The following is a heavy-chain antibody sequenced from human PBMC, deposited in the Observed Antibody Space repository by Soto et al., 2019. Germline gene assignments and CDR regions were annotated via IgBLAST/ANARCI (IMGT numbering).Heavy chain of an antibody. J-gene: IGHJ5*02. D-gene: IGHD6-19*01. CDR1: GYTFTTYG. Sequence: QVQLVQSGAEVKKPGASVKVSCKASGYTFTTYGITWVRQAPGQGLEWMGWIRTYNGNTNYVPKCQGRVTMTTDTSTSTVYMELRSLRSDDTAVYYCARYISGWTADLDLWGQGTPVTVSS. CDR3: ARYISGWTADLDL. CDR2: IRTYNGNT. V-gene: IGHV1-18*01.